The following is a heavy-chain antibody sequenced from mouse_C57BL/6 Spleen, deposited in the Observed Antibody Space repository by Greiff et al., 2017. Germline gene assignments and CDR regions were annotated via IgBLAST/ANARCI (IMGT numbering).Heavy chain of an antibody. D-gene: IGHD1-1*01. J-gene: IGHJ1*03. CDR1: GYSFTGYY. V-gene: IGHV1-42*01. CDR2: SNPSTGGT. Sequence: VQLQQSGPELVKPGASVMISCKASGYSFTGYYMNWVKQSPEKSPEWIGESNPSTGGTTYNQKFKAKATLTVDKSSSTAYMQLKSLTSEDSAVYYCARSGTTVVWYFDVWGTGTTVTVSA. CDR3: ARSGTTVVWYFDV.